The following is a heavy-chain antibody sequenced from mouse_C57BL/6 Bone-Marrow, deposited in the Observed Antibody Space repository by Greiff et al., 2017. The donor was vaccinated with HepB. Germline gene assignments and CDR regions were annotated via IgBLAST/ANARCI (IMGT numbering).Heavy chain of an antibody. D-gene: IGHD6-1*01. Sequence: EVKLVESGGDLVKPGGSLKLSCAASGFTFSSYGMSWVRQTPDKRLEWVATISSGGSYTYYPDSVKGRFTISRDNAKNTLYLQMSSLKSEDTAMYYCARHGASDAYWGQGTLVTVSA. J-gene: IGHJ3*01. CDR2: ISSGGSYT. CDR3: ARHGASDAY. CDR1: GFTFSSYG. V-gene: IGHV5-6*01.